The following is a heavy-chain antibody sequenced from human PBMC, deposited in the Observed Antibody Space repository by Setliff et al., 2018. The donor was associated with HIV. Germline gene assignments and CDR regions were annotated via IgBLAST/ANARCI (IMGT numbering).Heavy chain of an antibody. D-gene: IGHD3-10*01. CDR2: IYTSGST. V-gene: IGHV4-4*07. CDR3: AGSLEKLLWFGESAYYFDY. Sequence: PSETLSLTCTVSGDSISNYYWSWVRQPPGKGLEWIGRIYTSGSTNYNPSLKSRVTMSVDTSKNQFSLKLSSVTAADTAVYYCAGSLEKLLWFGESAYYFDYWGQGTLVTVSS. CDR1: GDSISNYY. J-gene: IGHJ4*02.